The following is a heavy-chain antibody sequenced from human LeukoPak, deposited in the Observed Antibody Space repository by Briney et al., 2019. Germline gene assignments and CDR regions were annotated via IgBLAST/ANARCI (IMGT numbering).Heavy chain of an antibody. J-gene: IGHJ4*02. Sequence: ASVKVSCKASGYTFTSYGSSWVRQAPGQGLEWMGWMSAYNGNTNYAQKLQGRVTMTTDTSTSTAYMELRSLRSDDPAVYYSARRPTYDFWSGYYPLSPAPFDYWGQGPLVTVSS. CDR3: ARRPTYDFWSGYYPLSPAPFDY. CDR1: GYTFTSYG. V-gene: IGHV1-18*01. D-gene: IGHD3-3*01. CDR2: MSAYNGNT.